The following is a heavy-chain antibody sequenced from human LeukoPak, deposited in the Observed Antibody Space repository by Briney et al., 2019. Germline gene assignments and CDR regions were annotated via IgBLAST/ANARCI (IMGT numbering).Heavy chain of an antibody. Sequence: PSETLSLTCTVSGGSISSRSYYWGWIRQPPGKGLEWIGTIYYSGSTYYNPSLKSRLTISVETPKNQFSLKLSSVTAADTAVYYCACSAHYDFWSGRGFDPWGQGTLVTVSS. D-gene: IGHD3-3*01. V-gene: IGHV4-39*01. CDR3: ACSAHYDFWSGRGFDP. CDR2: IYYSGST. J-gene: IGHJ5*02. CDR1: GGSISSRSYY.